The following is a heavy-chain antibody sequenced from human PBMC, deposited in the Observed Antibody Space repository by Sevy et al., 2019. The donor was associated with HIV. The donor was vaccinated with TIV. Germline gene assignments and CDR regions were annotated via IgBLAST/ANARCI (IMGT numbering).Heavy chain of an antibody. V-gene: IGHV4-30-2*01. CDR3: ARDAGTLTTPGFFDY. CDR1: GGSISSGSYS. D-gene: IGHD2-15*01. J-gene: IGHJ4*02. Sequence: SETLSLTCSVSGGSISSGSYSWNGIRQPPGEGRGWIGYIFNTGNTYYNPSLKGRVTISVDRSNNPFYLMMNSVTAADTAVYFCARDAGTLTTPGFFDYWGQGSLVTVSS. CDR2: IFNTGNT.